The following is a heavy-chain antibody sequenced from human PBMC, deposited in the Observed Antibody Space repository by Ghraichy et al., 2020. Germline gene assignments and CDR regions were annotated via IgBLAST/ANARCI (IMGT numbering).Heavy chain of an antibody. Sequence: GESLNISCAASGFSFSSYAMSWVRQAPGKGLEWVSTISGSGGSTFNADSVKGRFTISRDNSRNTLYLQMNSLRAEDTAVYYCAKSPYYGSGSSPPNFDYWGQGTLVTVSS. CDR2: ISGSGGST. V-gene: IGHV3-23*01. CDR3: AKSPYYGSGSSPPNFDY. CDR1: GFSFSSYA. J-gene: IGHJ4*02. D-gene: IGHD3-10*01.